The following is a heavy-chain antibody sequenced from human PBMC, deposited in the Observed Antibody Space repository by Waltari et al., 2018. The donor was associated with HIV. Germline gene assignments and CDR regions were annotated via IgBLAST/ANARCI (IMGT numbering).Heavy chain of an antibody. V-gene: IGHV3-74*02. CDR3: ARRHATEGVLDL. CDR2: LKGDGTTK. CDR1: GFTFSNFC. D-gene: IGHD3-10*01. Sequence: EVQLLEPGGGLVQPGGSLRAPCAASGFTFSNFCMPGVRQVPGKGPVWISHLKGDGTTKLYADSVKGRFTSSRDNTRDALYLQMNSLRAEDTAVYYCARRHATEGVLDLWGRGTLVTVSS. J-gene: IGHJ2*01.